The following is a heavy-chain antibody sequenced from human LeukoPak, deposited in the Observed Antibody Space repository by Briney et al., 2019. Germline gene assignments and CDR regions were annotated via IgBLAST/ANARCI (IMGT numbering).Heavy chain of an antibody. Sequence: PGGSLRLSCAASGFTFSSDWKSWGRQAPGKGLEGVANIKQDGSEKYYVDSVKGRFTISRDNAKNSLYLQMNSLRAEDTAVYYCARDPRGSYPDSDAFDIWGQGTMVTVSS. CDR3: ARDPRGSYPDSDAFDI. D-gene: IGHD1-26*01. CDR1: GFTFSSDW. CDR2: IKQDGSEK. J-gene: IGHJ3*02. V-gene: IGHV3-7*03.